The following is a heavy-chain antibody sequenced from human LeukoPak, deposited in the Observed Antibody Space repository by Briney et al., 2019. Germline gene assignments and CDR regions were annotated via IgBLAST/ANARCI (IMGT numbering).Heavy chain of an antibody. V-gene: IGHV4-59*08. Sequence: SETLSLTCTVSGGSISNYYWSWIRQPPGKGLEWIGYIYYRGSTNYNPSLKSRVTISVDTPKNQFSLKLTSVNAADTAVYYCARHIGTAAAADYWGQGSLVTVSS. CDR3: ARHIGTAAAADY. J-gene: IGHJ4*02. D-gene: IGHD6-25*01. CDR2: IYYRGST. CDR1: GGSISNYY.